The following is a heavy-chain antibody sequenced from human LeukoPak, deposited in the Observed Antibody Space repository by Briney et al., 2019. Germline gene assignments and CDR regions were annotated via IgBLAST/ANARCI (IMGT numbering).Heavy chain of an antibody. Sequence: GGSLRLSCAASGFTVSSNYMSWVRRAPGKGLEWVSVIYSGGSTYYADSVKGRFTISRDNSKNTLYLQMNSLRAEDTAVYYCARGHCSGGSCNDYWGQGTLVTVSS. V-gene: IGHV3-53*01. CDR2: IYSGGST. D-gene: IGHD2-15*01. CDR1: GFTVSSNY. CDR3: ARGHCSGGSCNDY. J-gene: IGHJ4*02.